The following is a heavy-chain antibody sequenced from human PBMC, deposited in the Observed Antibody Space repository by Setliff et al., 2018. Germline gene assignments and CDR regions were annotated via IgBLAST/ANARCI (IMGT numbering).Heavy chain of an antibody. Sequence: SETLSLTCTVSGGSISSSNYYWGWIRQPPGKGLEWIGSIYSSGSTKYNPSLKSRVTISVDTSKNQFSLKLSSVTAADTAVYYCVTAASARSRWYDMGWFDPWGQGTLVTVSS. D-gene: IGHD3-22*01. CDR3: VTAASARSRWYDMGWFDP. CDR1: GGSISSSNYY. CDR2: IYSSGST. V-gene: IGHV4-39*01. J-gene: IGHJ5*02.